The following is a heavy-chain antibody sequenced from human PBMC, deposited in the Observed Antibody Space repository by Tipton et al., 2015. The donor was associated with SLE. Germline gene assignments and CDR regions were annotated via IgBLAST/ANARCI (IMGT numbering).Heavy chain of an antibody. CDR3: TIEYSSSDAFDF. Sequence: SLRLSCAASGFRFSSYEMNWVRQAPGKGLEWVSYISGSGTNKYYADSVKGRFTISRDNAKNSLYLQMNSLRAEDTALYYCTIEYSSSDAFDFGGQGTLVTVSS. CDR2: ISGSGTNK. J-gene: IGHJ4*02. V-gene: IGHV3-48*03. CDR1: GFRFSSYE. D-gene: IGHD6-6*01.